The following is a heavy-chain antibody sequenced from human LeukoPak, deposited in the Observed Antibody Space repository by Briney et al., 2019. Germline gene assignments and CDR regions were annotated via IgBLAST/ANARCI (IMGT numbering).Heavy chain of an antibody. CDR2: ISSSSSYI. CDR3: ASEEYSSSSGFDP. D-gene: IGHD6-6*01. Sequence: GGSLRLSCAASGFTFSSYSMNWVRQAPGKGLEWVSSISSSSSYIYYADSVKGRFTISRVNAKNSLYLQMNSLRAEDTAVYYCASEEYSSSSGFDPWGQGTLVTVSS. CDR1: GFTFSSYS. J-gene: IGHJ5*02. V-gene: IGHV3-21*01.